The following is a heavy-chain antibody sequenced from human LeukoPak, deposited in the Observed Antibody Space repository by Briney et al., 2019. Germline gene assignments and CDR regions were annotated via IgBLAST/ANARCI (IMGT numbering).Heavy chain of an antibody. Sequence: ASVKVSCKASGYTFTGHYMHWVRQAPGQGLEWMGWINPNSGGTNYAQKFQGWVTMTRDTSISTAYMELSRLRSDDTAVYYCARADGSGSFYGMDVWGQGTTVTVSS. V-gene: IGHV1-2*04. J-gene: IGHJ6*02. D-gene: IGHD3-10*01. CDR3: ARADGSGSFYGMDV. CDR1: GYTFTGHY. CDR2: INPNSGGT.